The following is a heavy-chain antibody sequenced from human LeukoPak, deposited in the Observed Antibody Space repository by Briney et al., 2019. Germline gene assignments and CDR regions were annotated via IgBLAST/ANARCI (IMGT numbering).Heavy chain of an antibody. CDR3: ARDLGYSSGPNY. CDR1: GFTVSSNY. Sequence: PGGSLRLSCAASGFTVSSNYMSWVRQAPGKGLEWVSVIYSGGSTYYADSVKGRFTISRDNAKNSLYLQMNSLRAEDTAVYYCARDLGYSSGPNYWGQGTRVTVSS. D-gene: IGHD6-19*01. V-gene: IGHV3-53*01. J-gene: IGHJ4*02. CDR2: IYSGGST.